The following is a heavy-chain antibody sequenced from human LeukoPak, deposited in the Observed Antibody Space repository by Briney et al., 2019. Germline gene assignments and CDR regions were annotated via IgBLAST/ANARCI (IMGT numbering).Heavy chain of an antibody. Sequence: GGSLRLSCAASGFTFDDYAMHWVRQAQGKGLEWVSLISWDGGSTYYADSVKGRFTISRDNSKNSLYLQMNSLRAEDTALYYCAKEQGSYQLLSWGPDYWGQGTLVTVSS. J-gene: IGHJ4*02. D-gene: IGHD2-2*01. CDR2: ISWDGGST. CDR1: GFTFDDYA. CDR3: AKEQGSYQLLSWGPDY. V-gene: IGHV3-43D*04.